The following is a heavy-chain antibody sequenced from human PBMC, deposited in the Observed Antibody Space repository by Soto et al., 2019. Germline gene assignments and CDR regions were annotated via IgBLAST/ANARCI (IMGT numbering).Heavy chain of an antibody. CDR2: IYYSGST. V-gene: IGHV4-39*01. Sequence: QLQLQESGPGLVKPSETLSLTCTVSGGSISSSSYYWGWIRQPPGKGLEWIGSIYYSGSTYYNPSLKSRVTISVDTSKNQFSLKLSSVTAADTAVYYCARRFLLDGAGGFDYWGQGTLVTVSS. J-gene: IGHJ4*02. CDR1: GGSISSSSYY. CDR3: ARRFLLDGAGGFDY. D-gene: IGHD4-17*01.